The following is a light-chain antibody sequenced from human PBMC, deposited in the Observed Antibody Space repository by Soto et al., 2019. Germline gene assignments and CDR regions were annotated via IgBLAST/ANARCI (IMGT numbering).Light chain of an antibody. CDR3: CSYAGEYKYV. J-gene: IGLJ1*01. CDR1: SSNIESNT. V-gene: IGLV1-44*01. Sequence: QSVLTQPPSASGTPGQRVTISCSGSSSNIESNTVTWYQQLPGTAPKLVIYSNYDRPSGVPDRFSASKSGNTASLTISGLQAEDEADYYCCSYAGEYKYVFGSGTKVTVL. CDR2: SNY.